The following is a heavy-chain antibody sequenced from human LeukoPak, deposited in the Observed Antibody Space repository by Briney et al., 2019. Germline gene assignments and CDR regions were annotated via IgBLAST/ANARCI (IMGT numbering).Heavy chain of an antibody. Sequence: GGSLRLSCAASGSTFSSYGMHWVRQAPGKGLEWVAFIRCDGSNKYYADSVKGRFTISRDNSKNTLYLQMNSLRAEDTAVYYCAKVGQRGYSGYDWGQGTLVTVSS. CDR1: GSTFSSYG. CDR2: IRCDGSNK. D-gene: IGHD5-12*01. V-gene: IGHV3-30*02. J-gene: IGHJ4*02. CDR3: AKVGQRGYSGYD.